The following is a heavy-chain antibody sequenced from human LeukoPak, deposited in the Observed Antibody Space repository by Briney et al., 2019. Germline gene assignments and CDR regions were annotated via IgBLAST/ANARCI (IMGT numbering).Heavy chain of an antibody. CDR2: ISSSGSTI. J-gene: IGHJ2*01. V-gene: IGHV3-11*04. D-gene: IGHD6-19*01. Sequence: GGSLRLSCAASGFTFSDYYMSWIRQAPGKGLEWGSYISSSGSTIYYADSVKGRFTISRDNAKNSLYLQMDSLRAEDTAVYYCAKGDSSGWYGFWYFDLWGRGTLVTVSS. CDR1: GFTFSDYY. CDR3: AKGDSSGWYGFWYFDL.